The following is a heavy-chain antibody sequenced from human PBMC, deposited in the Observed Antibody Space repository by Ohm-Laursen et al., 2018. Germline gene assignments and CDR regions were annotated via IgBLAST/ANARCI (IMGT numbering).Heavy chain of an antibody. Sequence: SDTLSLTCSVSGYSISSGYYWGWIRQSPGKGLEWIGSIYHSGSTYYNPSLKSRVTISVDTSKNQFSLKLSSVTAADTAVYYCARALGGYPISYYYGMDVWGQGTTVTVSS. CDR3: ARALGGYPISYYYGMDV. J-gene: IGHJ6*02. CDR2: IYHSGST. V-gene: IGHV4-38-2*02. CDR1: GYSISSGYY. D-gene: IGHD7-27*01.